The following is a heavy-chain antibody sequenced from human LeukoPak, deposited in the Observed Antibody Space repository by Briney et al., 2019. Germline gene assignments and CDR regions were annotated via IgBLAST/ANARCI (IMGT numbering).Heavy chain of an antibody. CDR3: ARHLAGWLRLGHADYYYYMDV. Sequence: PGGSLRLSCAASGFTFSSYEVNWVRQPPGKGLEWIGEINHSGSTNYNPSLKSRVTISVDTSKNQFSLKLSSVTAADTAVYYCARHLAGWLRLGHADYYYYMDVWGKGTTVTISS. J-gene: IGHJ6*03. CDR2: INHSGST. V-gene: IGHV4-34*01. CDR1: GFTFSSYE. D-gene: IGHD5-12*01.